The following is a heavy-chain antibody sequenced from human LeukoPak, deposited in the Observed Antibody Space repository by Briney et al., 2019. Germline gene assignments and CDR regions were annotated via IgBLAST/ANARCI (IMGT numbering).Heavy chain of an antibody. CDR3: AKSLGDIVATSSDY. V-gene: IGHV3-21*04. J-gene: IGHJ4*02. D-gene: IGHD5-12*01. Sequence: GGSLRLSCAASGFTFSSYNMNWVRQAPGKGLEWVSSVTSSSNYIYYADSVKGRFTISRDNAKNSLYLQMNSLRAEDTAVYYCAKSLGDIVATSSDYWGQGTLVTVSS. CDR1: GFTFSSYN. CDR2: VTSSSNYI.